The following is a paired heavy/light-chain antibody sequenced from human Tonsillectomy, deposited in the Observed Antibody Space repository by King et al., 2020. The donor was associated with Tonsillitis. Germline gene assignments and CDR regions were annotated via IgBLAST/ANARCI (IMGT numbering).Light chain of an antibody. CDR3: QQYNDWPPAYT. CDR2: GAS. CDR1: QSVSSN. J-gene: IGKJ2*01. Sequence: EIVMTQSPATLSVSPGERATLSCRASQSVSSNLAWYQQKPGQAPRLLVHGASTTAIDIPARFSGSGSGTEFTLTISSLQSEDFAVYYCQQYNDWPPAYTFGQGTKLEIK. V-gene: IGKV3D-15*01.
Heavy chain of an antibody. CDR2: LYFDGAT. D-gene: IGHD3-10*01. V-gene: IGHV4-39*07. J-gene: IGHJ2*01. CDR3: ARNFFHLPTSGKGYFDL. Sequence: QLQESGPGLVTPSETLSLTCTVSGASIRTVSYSWSWIRQPPGRGLEWVANLYFDGATSYNPSLKGRVTTSADTSKNHFSLKLSSVTAADTAMYYCARNFFHLPTSGKGYFDLWGRGTLVTVFS. CDR1: GASIRTVSYS.